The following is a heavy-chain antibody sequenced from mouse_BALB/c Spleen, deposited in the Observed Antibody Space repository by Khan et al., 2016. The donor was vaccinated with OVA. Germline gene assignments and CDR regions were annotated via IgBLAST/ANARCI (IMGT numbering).Heavy chain of an antibody. Sequence: EVQLVESGGDLVKPGGSLKLSCAASGLPFSTYGMSWVRQAPDKGLDWVATVSTGGSYTYYPDSVKGRFPISRDNAKNTLYLQMSGLRSEYTAMFYCTRLAYYYDSEGFAYWGQGTLVTVSA. CDR3: TRLAYYYDSEGFAY. J-gene: IGHJ3*01. V-gene: IGHV5-6*01. CDR1: GLPFSTYG. D-gene: IGHD1-1*01. CDR2: VSTGGSYT.